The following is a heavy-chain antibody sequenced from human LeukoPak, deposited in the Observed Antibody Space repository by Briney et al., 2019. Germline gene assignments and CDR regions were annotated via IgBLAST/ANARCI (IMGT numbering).Heavy chain of an antibody. D-gene: IGHD2/OR15-2a*01. CDR2: INHSGST. V-gene: IGHV4-34*01. CDR3: ARGPLSVYFDY. CDR1: GGSFSGYY. Sequence: SETLSLTCAVYGGSFSGYYWNWIRQPPGKGVEWIGEINHSGSTNYNPSLKSRVTISVDTSKNQFSLKLSSVTAADTAVYYCARGPLSVYFDYWGQGTLVTVSS. J-gene: IGHJ4*02.